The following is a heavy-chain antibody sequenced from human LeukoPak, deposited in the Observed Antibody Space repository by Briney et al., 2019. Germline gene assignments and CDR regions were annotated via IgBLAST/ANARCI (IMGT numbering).Heavy chain of an antibody. Sequence: SETLSLTCAVSGGSISSSNWWSWVRQPPGKGLEWIGEIYHSGSTNYNPSLKSRVTISVDKSKNQFSLKLSSVTAADTAVYYCARVGSGYPSAFDYWGQGTLVTVSS. D-gene: IGHD3-3*01. CDR3: ARVGSGYPSAFDY. CDR2: IYHSGST. CDR1: GGSISSSNW. J-gene: IGHJ4*02. V-gene: IGHV4-4*02.